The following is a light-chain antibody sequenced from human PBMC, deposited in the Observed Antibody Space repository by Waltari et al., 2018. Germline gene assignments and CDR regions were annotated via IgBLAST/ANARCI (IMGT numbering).Light chain of an antibody. Sequence: SSELTHDPAVSVSLGQTVRNTCQADSLRRYYASWYQQKPGQAPVLVIYGKNNQPSGIPDRFSGFSSGNTSSLTITGAQAEDEADYYCNSRDSSGHYVFGTGTKVTVL. V-gene: IGLV3-19*01. CDR1: SLRRYY. CDR2: GKN. CDR3: NSRDSSGHYV. J-gene: IGLJ1*01.